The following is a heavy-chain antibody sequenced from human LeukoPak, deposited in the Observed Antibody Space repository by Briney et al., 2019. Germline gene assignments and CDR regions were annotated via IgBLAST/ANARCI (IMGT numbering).Heavy chain of an antibody. J-gene: IGHJ4*02. D-gene: IGHD6-13*01. CDR3: VKISSSSWYFPGDY. CDR2: ISSNGDST. V-gene: IGHV3-64D*06. Sequence: GGSLRLSCSASGFTFSSYAMHWVRQAPGKGLEYVSAISSNGDSTFYADSVRGRFTVSRDNSKNTLYLQMSRLRADDTAIYYCVKISSSSWYFPGDYWGRGTLVTVSS. CDR1: GFTFSSYA.